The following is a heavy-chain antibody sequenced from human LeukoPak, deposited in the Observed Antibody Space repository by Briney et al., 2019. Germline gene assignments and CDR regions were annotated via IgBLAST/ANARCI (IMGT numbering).Heavy chain of an antibody. Sequence: GGSLRLSCAASGFTFSSYAMHWVRQAPGKGLEWVADISYDGNNKYYADSVKGRFTISRDNAKNSLYLQMNSLRAEDTAVYYCARDDGSSWYDYWGQGTLVTVSS. CDR3: ARDDGSSWYDY. CDR1: GFTFSSYA. J-gene: IGHJ4*02. V-gene: IGHV3-30-3*01. D-gene: IGHD6-13*01. CDR2: ISYDGNNK.